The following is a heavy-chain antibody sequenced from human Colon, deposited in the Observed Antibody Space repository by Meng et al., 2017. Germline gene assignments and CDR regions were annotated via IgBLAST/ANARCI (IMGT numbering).Heavy chain of an antibody. Sequence: TLPPPFAVYGGSCSGYYWSWLRQPPGKGLEWIGEINHSGSTNYNPSLKSRVTISVDTSKNQFSLKLSSVTAADTAVYYCARVRITIFGVVSTFDYWGQGTLVTVSS. J-gene: IGHJ4*02. CDR3: ARVRITIFGVVSTFDY. V-gene: IGHV4-34*01. CDR1: GGSCSGYY. D-gene: IGHD3-3*01. CDR2: INHSGST.